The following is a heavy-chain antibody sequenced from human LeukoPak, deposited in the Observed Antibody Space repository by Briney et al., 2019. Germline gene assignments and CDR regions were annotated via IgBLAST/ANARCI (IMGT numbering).Heavy chain of an antibody. Sequence: SETLSLTCTVSGGSISSSSYYWGWIRQPPGKGLEWIGSIYYSGRTYYNPSLKSRVTISVDTSKNQFSLKLSSVTAADTAVYYCARIAAAGNDAFDIWGQGTMVTVSS. CDR3: ARIAAAGNDAFDI. CDR2: IYYSGRT. J-gene: IGHJ3*02. V-gene: IGHV4-39*07. CDR1: GGSISSSSYY. D-gene: IGHD6-13*01.